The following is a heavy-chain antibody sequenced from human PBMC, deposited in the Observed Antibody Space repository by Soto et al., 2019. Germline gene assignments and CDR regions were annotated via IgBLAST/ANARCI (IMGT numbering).Heavy chain of an antibody. CDR1: GGSISTVDYW. CDR3: ARGPSGDKVDS. V-gene: IGHV4-30-4*01. D-gene: IGHD7-27*01. Sequence: QVQLQESGPGLVKPSQTLSLTCTVSGGSISTVDYWWSWIRQSPDMGLEWIGHIYDGGRTYNNPSFGSRVTMSVATSKGQLSLTLSSVSAADTAVYYCARGPSGDKVDSWGQGTLVTVSS. J-gene: IGHJ4*02. CDR2: IYDGGRT.